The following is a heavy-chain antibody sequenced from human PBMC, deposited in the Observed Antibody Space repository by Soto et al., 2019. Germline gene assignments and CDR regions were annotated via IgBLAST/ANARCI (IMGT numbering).Heavy chain of an antibody. CDR3: ARISDYGGNHRWFDP. V-gene: IGHV2-26*01. J-gene: IGHJ5*02. CDR1: GFSLSNARMG. Sequence: QVTLKESGPVLVKPTETLTLTCTVSGFSLSNARMGVSWIRQPPGKALEWLAHIFSNDEKSYSTSLKSRLTSSKDTSKSQVVLTMTNMDPVDTATYYCARISDYGGNHRWFDPWGQGTLVTVSS. D-gene: IGHD4-17*01. CDR2: IFSNDEK.